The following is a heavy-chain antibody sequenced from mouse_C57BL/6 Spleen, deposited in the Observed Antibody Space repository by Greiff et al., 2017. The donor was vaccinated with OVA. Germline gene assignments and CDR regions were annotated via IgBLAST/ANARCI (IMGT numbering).Heavy chain of an antibody. CDR3: ERGYYYGSSYRYFDV. V-gene: IGHV1-59*01. J-gene: IGHJ1*03. D-gene: IGHD1-1*01. Sequence: QVQLQQPGAELVRPGTSVKLSCKASGYTFTSYWMHWGKQRPGQGLEWIGVIDPSDSYTNYNQKFKGKATLTVDTSSSTAYMQLSSLTSEDSAVYCCERGYYYGSSYRYFDVWGTGTTVTVSS. CDR1: GYTFTSYW. CDR2: IDPSDSYT.